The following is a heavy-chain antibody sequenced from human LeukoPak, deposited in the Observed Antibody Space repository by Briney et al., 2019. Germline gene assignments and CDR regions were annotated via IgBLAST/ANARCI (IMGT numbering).Heavy chain of an antibody. CDR2: IYYSGST. D-gene: IGHD3-9*01. J-gene: IGHJ5*02. CDR3: ARKLDGHNWLDP. Sequence: PSDTLSLTCAVSGYSISSSNWWGWIRQSPGKGLEWIGYIYYSGSTYYNPSLKSRVTMSVDTSKNQFSLNLNSVTAVDTAVYYCARKLDGHNWLDPWGQGTLVTVSS. CDR1: GYSISSSNW. V-gene: IGHV4-28*01.